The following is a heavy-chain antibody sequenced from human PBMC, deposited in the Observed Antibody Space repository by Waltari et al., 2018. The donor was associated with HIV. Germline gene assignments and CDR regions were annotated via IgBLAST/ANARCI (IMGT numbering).Heavy chain of an antibody. CDR1: GFNFRKAW. Sequence: EVQLVESGGGLVKPGWFLSLSCAASGFNFRKAWMSWVPTAPGKGLEWVGRIKTKTDGGTTDYAAPVKGRFTISRDDSKNTLYLQMNSLKTEDTAVYYCTTDLTGGELLFDYWGQGTLVTVSS. CDR3: TTDLTGGELLFDY. CDR2: IKTKTDGGTT. J-gene: IGHJ4*02. V-gene: IGHV3-15*01. D-gene: IGHD1-26*01.